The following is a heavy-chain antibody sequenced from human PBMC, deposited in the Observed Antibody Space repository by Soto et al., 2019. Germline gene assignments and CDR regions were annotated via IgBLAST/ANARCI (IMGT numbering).Heavy chain of an antibody. CDR1: GYTLRNYP. V-gene: IGHV1-3*01. J-gene: IGHJ3*02. CDR2: INAGNGNT. D-gene: IGHD1-26*01. CDR3: ARISGSYYGAFDI. Sequence: ASVKVSCKASGYTLRNYPMHWVRQAPGQRLEWMGWINAGNGNTKYSQKFQDRVTITRDTSATTAYMELSSLRSEDTAVYYCARISGSYYGAFDIWGQGTMVTVSS.